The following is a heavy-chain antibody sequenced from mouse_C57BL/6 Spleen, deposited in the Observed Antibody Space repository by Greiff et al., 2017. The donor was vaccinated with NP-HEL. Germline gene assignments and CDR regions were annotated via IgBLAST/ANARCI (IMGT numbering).Heavy chain of an antibody. Sequence: QVQLQQSGAELVRPGASVTLSCKVSGYTFTDYEMHWVKQTPVHGLEWIGAIDPETGGTAYNQKFKGKAILTADKSSSTAYMELRSLTSEDSAVYYCTREGRDYAMDYWGQGTSVTVSS. J-gene: IGHJ4*01. CDR3: TREGRDYAMDY. CDR2: IDPETGGT. V-gene: IGHV1-15*01. D-gene: IGHD3-3*01. CDR1: GYTFTDYE.